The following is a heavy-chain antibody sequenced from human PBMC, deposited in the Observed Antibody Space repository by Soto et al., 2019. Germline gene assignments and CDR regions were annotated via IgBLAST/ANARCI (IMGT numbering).Heavy chain of an antibody. Sequence: SATLSLTCTVSGGSLSSGDSYRIWIRQPAGKGLEWIGSIYYSGSTYYNPSLKSRVTISVDTSKNQFSLKLSSVTAADTAVYYCAREPIVAAAGPYFDYWGQGTLVTVSS. CDR2: IYYSGST. V-gene: IGHV4-39*02. CDR1: GGSLSSGDSY. D-gene: IGHD6-13*01. CDR3: AREPIVAAAGPYFDY. J-gene: IGHJ4*02.